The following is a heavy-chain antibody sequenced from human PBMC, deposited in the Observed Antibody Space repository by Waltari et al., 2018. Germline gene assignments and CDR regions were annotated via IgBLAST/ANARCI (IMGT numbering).Heavy chain of an antibody. Sequence: EVQLVESGGGLVQPGRSLRLSCAASGFTLDDYAMHWVRQAPGKGLEWVSGISWNSGSIGYADSVKGRFTISRDNAKNSLYLQMNSLRAEDTALYYCAKGPAHWYFDLWGRGTLVTVSS. D-gene: IGHD2-15*01. CDR2: ISWNSGSI. J-gene: IGHJ2*01. V-gene: IGHV3-9*01. CDR1: GFTLDDYA. CDR3: AKGPAHWYFDL.